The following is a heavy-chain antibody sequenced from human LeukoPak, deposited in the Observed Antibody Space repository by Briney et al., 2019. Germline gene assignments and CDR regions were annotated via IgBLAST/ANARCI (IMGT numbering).Heavy chain of an antibody. CDR3: ARESAAAVGKGY. D-gene: IGHD6-13*01. V-gene: IGHV3-66*01. Sequence: GGSLRLSWAASGFTVSSNYMSWVRQAPGKGLEWVSIIYGGGSTFYADSVKGRFIISRDNSKNTLYLQMNSLRVEDTALYYCARESAAAVGKGYWGQGTLVTVSS. CDR1: GFTVSSNY. J-gene: IGHJ4*02. CDR2: IYGGGST.